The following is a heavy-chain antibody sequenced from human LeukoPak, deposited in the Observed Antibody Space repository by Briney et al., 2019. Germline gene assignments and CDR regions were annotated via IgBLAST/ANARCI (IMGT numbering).Heavy chain of an antibody. CDR2: ISSSSSTI. D-gene: IGHD3-3*01. V-gene: IGHV3-48*01. CDR1: GFTFSSYS. Sequence: GGSLRLSCAASGFTFSSYSMNWVRQAPGKGLEWVSYISSSSSTIYYADSVKGRFTISRDNAKNSLYLQMNSLRAEDTAVYYCARPTDFWSGYAGFDYWGQGTLVTVSS. J-gene: IGHJ4*02. CDR3: ARPTDFWSGYAGFDY.